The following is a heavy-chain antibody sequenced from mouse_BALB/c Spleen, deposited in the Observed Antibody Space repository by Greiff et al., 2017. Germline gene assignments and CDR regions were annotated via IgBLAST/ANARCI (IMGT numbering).Heavy chain of an antibody. CDR3: ARRDYGSRGAMDY. CDR2: IWSGGST. D-gene: IGHD1-1*01. J-gene: IGHJ4*01. CDR1: GFSLTSYG. Sequence: VKLQESGPGLVQPSQRLSITCTVSGFSLTSYGVHWVRQSPGKGLEWLGVIWSGGSTDYNAAFISRLSISKDNSKSQVFFKMNSLQANDTAIYYCARRDYGSRGAMDYWGQGTSVTVSS. V-gene: IGHV2-2*02.